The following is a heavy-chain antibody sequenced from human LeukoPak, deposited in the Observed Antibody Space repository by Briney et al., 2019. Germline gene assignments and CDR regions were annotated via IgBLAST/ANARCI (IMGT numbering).Heavy chain of an antibody. CDR1: GGSISSYY. CDR2: IYCSGST. Sequence: SETLSLTCTVSGGSISSYYWGWIRQPPGKGLEWIGSIYCSGSTYYNPSLKSRVTISVDTSKNQFSLKLSSVTAADTAVYYCARGHIAVAGFDYWGQGTLVTVSS. J-gene: IGHJ4*02. V-gene: IGHV4-39*01. CDR3: ARGHIAVAGFDY. D-gene: IGHD6-19*01.